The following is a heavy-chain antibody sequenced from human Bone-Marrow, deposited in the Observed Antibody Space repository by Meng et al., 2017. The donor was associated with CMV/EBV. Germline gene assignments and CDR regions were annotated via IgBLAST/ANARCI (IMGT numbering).Heavy chain of an antibody. V-gene: IGHV1-8*03. CDR1: GYTFTSYD. D-gene: IGHD6-13*01. Sequence: ASVKVSCKASGYTFTSYDINWVRQATGQGLEWMGWMNPNSGNTGYAQKFQGRVTITRNTSISTAYMELSSLRSEDTAVYYCARIPGRSWLSFRVEYYYYGMDVWGQGTTVTVSS. CDR3: ARIPGRSWLSFRVEYYYYGMDV. J-gene: IGHJ6*02. CDR2: MNPNSGNT.